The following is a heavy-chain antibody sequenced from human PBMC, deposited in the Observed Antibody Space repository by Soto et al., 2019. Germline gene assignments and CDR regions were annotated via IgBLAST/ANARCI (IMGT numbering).Heavy chain of an antibody. CDR2: IYPGDSDT. V-gene: IGHV5-51*01. J-gene: IGHJ4*02. CDR3: ARITMVRGVIITYNY. CDR1: GYSFTSYW. D-gene: IGHD3-10*01. Sequence: GESLKISCKGSGYSFTSYWIGWGGQMPGKGLEGMGIIYPGDSDTRYSPSFQGQVTISADKSISTAYLQWSSLKASDTAMYYCARITMVRGVIITYNYWGQGTLVTVSS.